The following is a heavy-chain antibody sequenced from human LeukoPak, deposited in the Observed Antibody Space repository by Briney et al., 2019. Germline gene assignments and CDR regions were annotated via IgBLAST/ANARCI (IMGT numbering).Heavy chain of an antibody. CDR2: ISYDGSNK. D-gene: IGHD4-17*01. CDR3: AKDPRVDYGPIGYYFDY. CDR1: GFTFSSYA. V-gene: IGHV3-30-3*01. J-gene: IGHJ4*02. Sequence: PGGSLRLSCAASGFTFSSYAMHWVRQAPGKGLEWVAVISYDGSNKYYADSVKGRFTISRDNSKNTLYLQMNSLRAEDTAVYYCAKDPRVDYGPIGYYFDYWGQGTLVTVSS.